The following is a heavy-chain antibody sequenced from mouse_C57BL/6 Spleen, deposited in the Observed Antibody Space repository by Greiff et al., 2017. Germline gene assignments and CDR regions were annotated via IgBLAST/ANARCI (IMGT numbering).Heavy chain of an antibody. D-gene: IGHD3-2*02. CDR2: INPYNGGT. CDR3: AREKTAQAHYFDY. V-gene: IGHV1-19*01. J-gene: IGHJ2*01. CDR1: GYTFTDYY. Sequence: EVQGVESGPVLVKPGASVKMSCKASGYTFTDYYMNWVKQSHGKSLEWIGVINPYNGGTSYNQKFKGKATLTVDKSSSTAYMELNSLTSEDSAVYYCAREKTAQAHYFDYWGQGTTLTVSS.